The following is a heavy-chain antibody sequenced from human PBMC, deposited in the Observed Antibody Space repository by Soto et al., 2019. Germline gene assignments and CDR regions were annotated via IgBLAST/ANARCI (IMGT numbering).Heavy chain of an antibody. CDR1: GYSISSGYY. CDR3: ARGTRTDGDFWSGSYYYYYGMDV. J-gene: IGHJ6*02. V-gene: IGHV4-38-2*01. D-gene: IGHD3-3*01. CDR2: IYHSGST. Sequence: LSLTCAVSGYSISSGYYWGWIRQPPGKGLEWIGSIYHSGSTYYNPSLKSRVTISVDTSKNQFSLKLSSVTAADTAVYYCARGTRTDGDFWSGSYYYYYGMDVWGQGTTVTVSS.